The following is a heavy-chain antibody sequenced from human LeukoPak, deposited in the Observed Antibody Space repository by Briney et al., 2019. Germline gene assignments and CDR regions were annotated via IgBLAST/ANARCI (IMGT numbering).Heavy chain of an antibody. CDR3: ASRYCSSTSCYSGGYYYYGMDV. D-gene: IGHD2-2*01. CDR1: GGTFSSYA. CDR2: IIPILGIA. J-gene: IGHJ6*02. Sequence: ASVKVSCKASGGTFSSYAISWVRQAPGQGLEWMGRIIPILGIANYAQKFQGRVTIAADKSTSTAYMELSSLRSEDTAVYYCASRYCSSTSCYSGGYYYYGMDVWGQGTTVTVSS. V-gene: IGHV1-69*04.